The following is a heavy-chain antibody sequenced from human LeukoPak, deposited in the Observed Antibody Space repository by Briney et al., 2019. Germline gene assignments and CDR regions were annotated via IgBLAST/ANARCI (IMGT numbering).Heavy chain of an antibody. CDR2: IYHSGST. J-gene: IGHJ4*02. V-gene: IGHV4-38-2*02. CDR1: GHSVSSGYY. D-gene: IGHD3-22*01. Sequence: SETLSLTCTVSGHSVSSGYYWGWIRQPPGKGLEWIGSIYHSGSTYYNPSLKSRVTISVDTSKNQFSLKLSSVTAADTAVYYCVLGYYDSSGYNDYWGQGTLVTVSS. CDR3: VLGYYDSSGYNDY.